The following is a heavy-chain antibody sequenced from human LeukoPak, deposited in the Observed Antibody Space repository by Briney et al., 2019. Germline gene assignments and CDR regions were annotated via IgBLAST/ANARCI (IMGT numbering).Heavy chain of an antibody. CDR3: ARDKEVTANLFGT. J-gene: IGHJ5*01. D-gene: IGHD4-11*01. V-gene: IGHV1-18*01. CDR2: ISTYDGNT. CDR1: GYTFSTYG. Sequence: GASVKVSCKASGYTFSTYGVSWVRQAPGQGLEWMGWISTYDGNTNYAQKFQGRVTMTTDTSTSTAYMELRSLRSDDTAIYYCARDKEVTANLFGTWGQRTLVTVSS.